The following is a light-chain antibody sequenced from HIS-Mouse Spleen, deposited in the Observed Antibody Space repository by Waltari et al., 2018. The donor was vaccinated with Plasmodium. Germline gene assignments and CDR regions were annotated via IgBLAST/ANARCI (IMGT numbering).Light chain of an antibody. Sequence: AIRMTQSPPSFPEPTGARVTITYRASQGISSYLAWYQQKPGNAPKLLIYAASTLQSGVPSRFSGSGSGTDFTLTISCLQSEDFATYYCQQYDNLPPLFTFGPGTKVDIK. CDR2: AAS. CDR3: QQYDNLPPLFT. V-gene: IGKV1-8*01. J-gene: IGKJ3*01. CDR1: QGISSY.